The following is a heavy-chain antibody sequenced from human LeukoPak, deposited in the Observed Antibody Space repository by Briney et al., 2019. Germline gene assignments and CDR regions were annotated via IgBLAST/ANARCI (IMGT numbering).Heavy chain of an antibody. Sequence: PGRSLRLSCAASAFTFSNYAIHWVRQAPGKGLEWVAVIAYDGGYKYYADSVKGRFTISRDNSKNTLYLQMNSLGAEDTAMYYCARGAGRKDYNFWGGWSDPWGQGTLVTVSS. CDR1: AFTFSNYA. V-gene: IGHV3-30-3*01. CDR3: ARGAGRKDYNFWGGWSDP. CDR2: IAYDGGYK. D-gene: IGHD3-3*01. J-gene: IGHJ5*02.